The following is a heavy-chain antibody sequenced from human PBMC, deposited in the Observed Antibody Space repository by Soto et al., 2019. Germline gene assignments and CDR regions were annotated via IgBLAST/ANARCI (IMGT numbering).Heavy chain of an antibody. CDR1: GGSFSGYY. Sequence: SETLSLTCAVYGGSFSGYYWSWIRQPPGKGLEWIGEINHSGSTNYNPSLKSRVTISVETSKNQFSLKLSSVTAADTAVYYCARGRGLLWFGELYWFDPWGQGTLVTVSS. CDR2: INHSGST. J-gene: IGHJ5*02. V-gene: IGHV4-34*01. D-gene: IGHD3-10*01. CDR3: ARGRGLLWFGELYWFDP.